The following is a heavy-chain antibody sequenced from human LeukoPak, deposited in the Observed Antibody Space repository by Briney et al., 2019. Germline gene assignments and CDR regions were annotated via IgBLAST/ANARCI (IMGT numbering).Heavy chain of an antibody. V-gene: IGHV4-30-4*08. CDR2: IYYSGST. J-gene: IGHJ4*02. CDR3: ARVSMIAAHYFDY. CDR1: GGSISSGGYY. Sequence: SETLSLTCTVSGGSISSGGYYWSWIRQHPGKGQEWIGYIYYSGSTYYNPSLKSRVTISVDTSKNQFSLKLSSVTAADTAVYYCARVSMIAAHYFDYWGQGTLVTVSS. D-gene: IGHD6-6*01.